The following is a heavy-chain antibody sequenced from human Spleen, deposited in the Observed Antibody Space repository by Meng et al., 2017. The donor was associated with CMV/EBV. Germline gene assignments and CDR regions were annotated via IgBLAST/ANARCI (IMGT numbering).Heavy chain of an antibody. Sequence: GGSLRLSCAASGFIFSDYQMSWVRQAPGKGLEWISYTSSSGTTISYADSVKGRFTISRDNAKNSLFLQMNNLRAEDTAVYYCARGNFWSNYLDVWGQGALVTVSS. CDR2: TSSSGTTI. V-gene: IGHV3-11*01. CDR3: ARGNFWSNYLDV. CDR1: GFIFSDYQ. J-gene: IGHJ4*02. D-gene: IGHD3-3*01.